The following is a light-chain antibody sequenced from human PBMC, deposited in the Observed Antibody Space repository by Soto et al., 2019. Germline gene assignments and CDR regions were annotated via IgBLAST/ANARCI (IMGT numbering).Light chain of an antibody. CDR1: SSDVGTYNL. J-gene: IGLJ3*02. CDR3: CSYAGSSTLV. V-gene: IGLV2-23*01. Sequence: QSALTQPASVSGSPGQSITISCTGTSSDVGTYNLVSWYQQHPGKAPKLMIYEGSKRPSGLSNRFSGSKSGNTGSLTISGLQAEDEADYYCCSYAGSSTLVFGGGTKLTVL. CDR2: EGS.